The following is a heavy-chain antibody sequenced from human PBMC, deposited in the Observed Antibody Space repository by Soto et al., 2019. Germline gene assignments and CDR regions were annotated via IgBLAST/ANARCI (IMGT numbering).Heavy chain of an antibody. V-gene: IGHV3-30*18. CDR2: ISYDGSNK. CDR1: GFTFSSYG. CDR3: AKLSGAAGTHAFDI. Sequence: QVQLVESGGGVVQPGRSLRLSCAASGFTFSSYGMHWVRQAPGKGLEWVAVISYDGSNKYYADSVKGRFTISRDNSKSTLYLQMNSLRAEDTAVYYCAKLSGAAGTHAFDIWGQGTMVTVSS. J-gene: IGHJ3*02. D-gene: IGHD6-13*01.